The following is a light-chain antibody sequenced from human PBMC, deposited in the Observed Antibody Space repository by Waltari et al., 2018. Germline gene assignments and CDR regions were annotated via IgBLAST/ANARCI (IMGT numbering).Light chain of an antibody. J-gene: IGKJ5*01. Sequence: DIQLTQSPSSLSASVGYRATITCRASQGISNYLAWYQQKPGKVPKLLIYAASTLQSGVPSRVSGSGSGTDFTLTISSLQPEDVATYYCQKYNSALKGPFGQGTRLEIK. CDR2: AAS. V-gene: IGKV1-27*01. CDR1: QGISNY. CDR3: QKYNSALKGP.